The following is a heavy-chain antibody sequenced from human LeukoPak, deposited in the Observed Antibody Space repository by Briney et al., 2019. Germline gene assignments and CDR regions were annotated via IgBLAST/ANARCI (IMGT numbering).Heavy chain of an antibody. CDR1: GFTFSSYG. Sequence: GGSLRLSCAASGFTFSSYGMHWVRQAPGKGLEWVANIKEDGSEKYYVESVKGRFTISRDNAKNSLYLQMNSLRAEDTAVYYCARLYLPATRFDYWGQGTLVTVSS. V-gene: IGHV3-7*01. CDR2: IKEDGSEK. J-gene: IGHJ4*02. D-gene: IGHD5-24*01. CDR3: ARLYLPATRFDY.